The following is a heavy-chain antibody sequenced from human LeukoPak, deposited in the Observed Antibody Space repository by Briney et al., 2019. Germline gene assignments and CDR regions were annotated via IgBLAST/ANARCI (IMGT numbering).Heavy chain of an antibody. CDR2: INYSGTT. Sequence: SETLSLTCSVSGDSFNSSIYYWRWIRQPPGRGLEWIGSINYSGTTYYNPSLKSRVTISVDTSKNQFSLRLSSVTVADTAVYYCARLSIVGATSSYYMDVWGKGTTVTVSS. V-gene: IGHV4-39*01. CDR1: GDSFNSSIYY. D-gene: IGHD1-26*01. CDR3: ARLSIVGATSSYYMDV. J-gene: IGHJ6*03.